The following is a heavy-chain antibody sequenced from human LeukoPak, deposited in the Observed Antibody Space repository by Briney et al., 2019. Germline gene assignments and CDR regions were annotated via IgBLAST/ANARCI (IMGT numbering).Heavy chain of an antibody. CDR3: ARVLRGYSYGADY. J-gene: IGHJ4*02. CDR1: GYTFTGYY. Sequence: ASVKVSCKASGYTFTGYYMHWVRQAPGQGLEWMGWINPNSGGTNYAQKFQGRVTMTRDTSISTVYMELSSLRSEDTAVYYCARVLRGYSYGADYWGQGTLVTVSS. CDR2: INPNSGGT. V-gene: IGHV1-2*02. D-gene: IGHD5-18*01.